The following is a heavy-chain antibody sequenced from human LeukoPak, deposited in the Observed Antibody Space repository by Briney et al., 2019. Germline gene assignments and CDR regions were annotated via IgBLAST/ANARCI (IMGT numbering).Heavy chain of an antibody. D-gene: IGHD6-13*01. Sequence: GESLKISCKGSGYTFTTYWIGWVRQMPGKSLWCVGIIYPGDSDTRYRPSFQGQVTISADKSISTAYLQWSSLKASDTAMYYCARRGHRQAADNAFDIWGQGTMVTVSS. CDR2: IYPGDSDT. J-gene: IGHJ3*02. CDR3: ARRGHRQAADNAFDI. CDR1: GYTFTTYW. V-gene: IGHV5-51*01.